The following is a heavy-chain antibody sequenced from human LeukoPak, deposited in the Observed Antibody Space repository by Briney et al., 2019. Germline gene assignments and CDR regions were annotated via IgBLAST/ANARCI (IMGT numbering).Heavy chain of an antibody. D-gene: IGHD5-12*01. CDR2: ITYDGSNK. CDR3: AREQRGYDCYY. V-gene: IGHV3-30-3*01. CDR1: GFTFSSYA. J-gene: IGHJ4*02. Sequence: GGSLRLSCAASGFTFSSYAMHWVRQAPGKGLEWVALITYDGSNKYYADSVKGRFTISRDNSKNTLYLQMNSLRGEDTAVYYFAREQRGYDCYYWGQGTLVTVSS.